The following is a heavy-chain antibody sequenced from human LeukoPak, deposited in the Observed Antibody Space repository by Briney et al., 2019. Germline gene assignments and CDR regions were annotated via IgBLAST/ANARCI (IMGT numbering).Heavy chain of an antibody. CDR1: GYTFTSYG. CDR3: ARADIVVVPAAMSLTYYYYGKDV. CDR2: ISAYNGNT. J-gene: IGHJ6*04. D-gene: IGHD2-2*01. V-gene: IGHV1-18*04. Sequence: ASVKVSCKASGYTFTSYGISWVRQAPGQGLEWMGWISAYNGNTNYAQKLQGRVTMTTDTSTSTAYMELRSLRSDDTAVYYCARADIVVVPAAMSLTYYYYGKDVWGKGTTVTVSS.